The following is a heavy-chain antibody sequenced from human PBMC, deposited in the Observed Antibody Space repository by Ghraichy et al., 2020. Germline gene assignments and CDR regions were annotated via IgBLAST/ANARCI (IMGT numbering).Heavy chain of an antibody. Sequence: ASVKVSCKASGYTFTSYAMNWVRQAPGQGLEWMGWINTNTGNPTYAQGFTGRFVFSLDTSVSTAYLQISSLKAEDTAVYYCARGLYSSGWFDFDYWGQGTLVTVSS. CDR2: INTNTGNP. D-gene: IGHD6-19*01. CDR3: ARGLYSSGWFDFDY. CDR1: GYTFTSYA. V-gene: IGHV7-4-1*02. J-gene: IGHJ4*02.